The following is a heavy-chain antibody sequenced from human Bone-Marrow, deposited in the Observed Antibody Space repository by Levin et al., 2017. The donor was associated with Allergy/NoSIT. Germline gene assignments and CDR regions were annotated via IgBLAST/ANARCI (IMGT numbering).Heavy chain of an antibody. V-gene: IGHV3-23*01. CDR1: GFTFSDYA. CDR2: ISGGGGST. D-gene: IGHD2-21*01. CDR3: AKGSIDLDY. J-gene: IGHJ4*02. Sequence: GESLKISCVASGFTFSDYAMTWVRQPPGKGLEWVSGISGGGGSTTYADSVKGRFTISRDNSKNTLFLQMNSLRHEDTAFYYCAKGSIDLDYWGRGRLVTVSS.